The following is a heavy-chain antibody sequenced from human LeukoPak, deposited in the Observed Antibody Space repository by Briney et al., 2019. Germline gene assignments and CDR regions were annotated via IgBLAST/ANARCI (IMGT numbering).Heavy chain of an antibody. CDR3: VLAVAAEGWFDP. Sequence: ASVKVSCKASGYTFTSYYMHWVRQAPGQGLEWMGIINPSGGSTSYAQKFQGRVTMTWDMSTSTVHMELGSLRSEDTAVYYCVLAVAAEGWFDPWGQGTLVTVSS. CDR1: GYTFTSYY. D-gene: IGHD6-13*01. J-gene: IGHJ5*02. V-gene: IGHV1-46*01. CDR2: INPSGGST.